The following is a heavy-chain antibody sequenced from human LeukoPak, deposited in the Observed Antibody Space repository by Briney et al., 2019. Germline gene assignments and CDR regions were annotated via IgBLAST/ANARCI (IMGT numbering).Heavy chain of an antibody. Sequence: PGGSLRLSCAASGFTFSSYWMSWVRQAPGKGLEWVSAISGSGGSTYYADSVKGRFTISRDNSKNTLYLQMNSLRAEDTAVYYCAKALIVVPAALAHWLDYWGQGTLVTVSS. V-gene: IGHV3-23*01. CDR1: GFTFSSYW. CDR2: ISGSGGST. CDR3: AKALIVVPAALAHWLDY. D-gene: IGHD2-2*01. J-gene: IGHJ4*02.